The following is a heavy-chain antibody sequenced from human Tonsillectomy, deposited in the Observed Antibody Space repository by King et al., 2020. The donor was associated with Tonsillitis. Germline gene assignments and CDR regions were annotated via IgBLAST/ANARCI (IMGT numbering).Heavy chain of an antibody. CDR2: IKQDGSEK. Sequence: VQLVESGGGLVQPGGSLRLSCAASGFTFSNYWMSWVRQAPGKGLEWVANIKQDGSEKYYVDSVKGRFTISRDNAKNSLYLQMNSLRAEDTAVYYCASGTHYDFWSSYLRDFDYWGQGTLVTVSS. D-gene: IGHD3-3*01. J-gene: IGHJ4*02. V-gene: IGHV3-7*02. CDR3: ASGTHYDFWSSYLRDFDY. CDR1: GFTFSNYW.